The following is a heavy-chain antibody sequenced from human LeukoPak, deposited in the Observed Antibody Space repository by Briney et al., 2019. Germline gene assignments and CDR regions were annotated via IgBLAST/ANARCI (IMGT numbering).Heavy chain of an antibody. J-gene: IGHJ4*02. Sequence: GGSLRLSCEASGDTFSDYWMHWVRHVPGKGLVWVARINTDGSSTSYADVVKGRFTISRDNAKKTAYLQMNSLRAEDTAVYYCAKDEKVSKTTYYDFWSGYKLGYWGQGTLVTVSS. CDR2: INTDGSST. D-gene: IGHD3-3*01. V-gene: IGHV3-74*01. CDR3: AKDEKVSKTTYYDFWSGYKLGY. CDR1: GDTFSDYW.